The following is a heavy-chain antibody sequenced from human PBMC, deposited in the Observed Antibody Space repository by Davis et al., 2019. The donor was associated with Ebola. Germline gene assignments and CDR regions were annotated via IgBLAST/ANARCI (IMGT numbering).Heavy chain of an antibody. CDR2: ICSDGTNK. D-gene: IGHD4-11*01. CDR1: GFTFSRHC. V-gene: IGHV3-74*01. CDR3: VRDVAYSFDQ. Sequence: HTGGSLRLSCAASGFTFSRHCMHWVRQAPGKELVWVSRICSDGTNKAYADSVKGRFTISRDNAKNTLNLQMNSLRAEDTAVYYCVRDVAYSFDQWGRGTLVTVSS. J-gene: IGHJ4*02.